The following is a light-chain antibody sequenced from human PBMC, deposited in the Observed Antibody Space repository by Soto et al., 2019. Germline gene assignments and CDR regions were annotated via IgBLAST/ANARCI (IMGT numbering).Light chain of an antibody. Sequence: EIVLTQSPATLSLSPGERATLSCRASQSVSSYLAWYQQNPGQAPRLLIYDASNRATGIPARFSGSGSGIDFTLTISSLEPEDFAVYYCQQRSNWPRTFGQGTKVDIK. CDR3: QQRSNWPRT. CDR2: DAS. CDR1: QSVSSY. V-gene: IGKV3-11*01. J-gene: IGKJ1*01.